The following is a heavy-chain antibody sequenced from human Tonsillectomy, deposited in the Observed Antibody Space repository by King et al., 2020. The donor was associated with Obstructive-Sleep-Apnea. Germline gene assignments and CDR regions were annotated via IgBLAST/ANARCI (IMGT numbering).Heavy chain of an antibody. V-gene: IGHV4-38-2*02. J-gene: IGHJ3*02. CDR2: KSHSGSA. CDR3: ARVRANHDFDI. Sequence: QESGPTLVKASETLSLTCTVSGYSMSSGFYWGWIRQPPGTGLEWIGSKSHSGSAFYSPSLTSRVTISIDTSNDQFFLNLNSVTAADTAVYYCARVRANHDFDIWGQGTQVSVSS. CDR1: GYSMSSGFY. D-gene: IGHD1-14*01.